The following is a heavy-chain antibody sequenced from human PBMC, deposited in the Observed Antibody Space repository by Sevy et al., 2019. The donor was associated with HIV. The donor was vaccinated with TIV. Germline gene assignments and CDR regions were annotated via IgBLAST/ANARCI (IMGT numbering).Heavy chain of an antibody. CDR1: GFTFSSYS. V-gene: IGHV3-30-3*01. J-gene: IGHJ1*01. Sequence: GGFLRLSCAASGFTFSSYSMHWVRQAPGKGLEWVATITYDATNKHYADSVKGRFTISRDNSRNSLFLQMNSLRTEDTAVYYCALERLSSNVAEYFQNWGQCTLVTVSS. CDR3: ALERLSSNVAEYFQN. D-gene: IGHD1-1*01. CDR2: ITYDATNK.